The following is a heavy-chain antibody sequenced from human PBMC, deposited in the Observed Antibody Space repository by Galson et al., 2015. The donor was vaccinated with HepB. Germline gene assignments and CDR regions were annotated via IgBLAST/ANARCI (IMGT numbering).Heavy chain of an antibody. Sequence: SVKVSCKASGYTFTGYYMHWVRQAPGQGLEWMGWINPNSGGTNYAQKFQGWVTMTRDTSISTAYMELSRLRSDDTAVYYCARTGSWDLEGYYFDYWGQGTLVTVSS. CDR3: ARTGSWDLEGYYFDY. D-gene: IGHD6-13*01. V-gene: IGHV1-2*04. CDR1: GYTFTGYY. CDR2: INPNSGGT. J-gene: IGHJ4*02.